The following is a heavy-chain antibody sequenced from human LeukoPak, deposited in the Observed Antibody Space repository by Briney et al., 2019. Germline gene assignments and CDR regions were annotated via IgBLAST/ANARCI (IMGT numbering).Heavy chain of an antibody. Sequence: ASVKVSCKVSGYTLSDLSMHWVRQAPGKGLEWMGSFALEDGEKIYAQKFQGRVTMTEDTSTDTAYMELSSLRSEDTAVYYCARDRGSSSSQYFDYWGQGTLVTVSS. D-gene: IGHD6-6*01. V-gene: IGHV1-24*01. CDR1: GYTLSDLS. CDR3: ARDRGSSSSQYFDY. CDR2: FALEDGEK. J-gene: IGHJ4*02.